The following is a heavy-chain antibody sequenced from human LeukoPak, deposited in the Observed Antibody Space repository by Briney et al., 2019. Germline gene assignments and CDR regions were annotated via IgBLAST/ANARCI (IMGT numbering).Heavy chain of an antibody. CDR1: GASISSTTYY. D-gene: IGHD6-19*01. Sequence: SETLSLTCTVSGASISSTTYYWGWIRQPPRKGLEWVASIDYSGSTYYNPSRKSRVTISVDTSKNQFSLKRSSVTAADTAVYYCARHKYSSGWPPEGAFDIWGQGTMVTVSS. J-gene: IGHJ3*02. V-gene: IGHV4-39*01. CDR2: IDYSGST. CDR3: ARHKYSSGWPPEGAFDI.